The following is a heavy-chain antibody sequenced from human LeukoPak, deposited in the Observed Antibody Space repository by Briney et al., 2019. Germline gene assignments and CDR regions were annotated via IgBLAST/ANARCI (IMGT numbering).Heavy chain of an antibody. Sequence: LETLSLTCAVSGGSISSYYWSWIRQPAGKGLEWIGRIYTSVSTNYNPSLKRRVTMTVDSCKNQFSIRLNSVTAADTAVYYCPGSGGLSNQGAVFAYWGQGTLVTVSS. CDR2: IYTSVST. J-gene: IGHJ4*02. CDR3: PGSGGLSNQGAVFAY. D-gene: IGHD3-10*01. CDR1: GGSISSYY. V-gene: IGHV4-4*07.